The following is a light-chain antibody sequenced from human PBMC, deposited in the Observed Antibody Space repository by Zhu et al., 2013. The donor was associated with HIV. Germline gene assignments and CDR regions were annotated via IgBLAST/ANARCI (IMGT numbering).Light chain of an antibody. CDR2: GKN. V-gene: IGLV3-19*01. Sequence: SSELTQDPAVSVALGQTVRITCQGDSLRNYYASWYQQKPGQAPLLVIYGKNNRPSGIPDRFSGSTSGNTASLTITGAQAEDEADYYCNSRDTSGNPHVVFGGG. J-gene: IGLJ2*01. CDR1: SLRNYY. CDR3: NSRDTSGNPHVV.